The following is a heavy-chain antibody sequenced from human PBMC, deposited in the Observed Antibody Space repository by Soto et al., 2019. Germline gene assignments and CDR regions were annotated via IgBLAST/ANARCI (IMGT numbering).Heavy chain of an antibody. CDR3: ERQTYAGYGGYDSAFDT. D-gene: IGHD5-12*01. CDR2: IYPGDSDV. Sequence: PGESLKISCQGSGYTFTTYWVGWVRQRPGKGLDWMGNIYPGDSDVKYSPSFQGQVTISVDKSISTAYLQWNSLKASDTAVYYCERQTYAGYGGYDSAFDTWGQGNLVTVS. V-gene: IGHV5-51*01. CDR1: GYTFTTYW. J-gene: IGHJ4*02.